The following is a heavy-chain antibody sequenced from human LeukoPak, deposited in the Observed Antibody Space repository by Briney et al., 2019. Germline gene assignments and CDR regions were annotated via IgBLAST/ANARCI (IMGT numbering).Heavy chain of an antibody. CDR3: ARHRGSSWYLLPFDP. J-gene: IGHJ5*02. V-gene: IGHV5-51*01. Sequence: GESLQISCQGSGYSFTSYWIGWVRQMPGKGLEWMGIIYPGDSDTRYSPSFQGQVTISADKSISTAYLQWSSLKASDTAMYYCARHRGSSWYLLPFDPWGQGTLVTVSS. CDR1: GYSFTSYW. D-gene: IGHD6-13*01. CDR2: IYPGDSDT.